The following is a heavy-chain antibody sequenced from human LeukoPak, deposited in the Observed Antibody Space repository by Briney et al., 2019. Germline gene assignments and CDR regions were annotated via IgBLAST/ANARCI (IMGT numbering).Heavy chain of an antibody. J-gene: IGHJ5*02. V-gene: IGHV6-1*01. D-gene: IGHD6-13*01. CDR3: XXXXYQGSSWLRKTNWFDP. CDR2: TYYRSKWYN. Sequence: SQTLSLTCAISGDSVSSNSAAWNWIRQSPSRVLEWLGRTYYRSKWYNDYAVSVKIRIIIKPDTSNNQLSLQRNSVTLDETAGXXXXXXXYQGSSWLRKTNWFDPWGQGTLVTVSS. CDR1: GDSVSSNSAA.